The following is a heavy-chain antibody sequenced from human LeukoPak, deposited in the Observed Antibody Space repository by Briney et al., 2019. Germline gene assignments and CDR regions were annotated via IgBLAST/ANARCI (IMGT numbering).Heavy chain of an antibody. CDR3: ARWAGVTDY. CDR2: IRQDGGVE. D-gene: IGHD5-18*01. V-gene: IGHV3-7*01. J-gene: IGHJ4*02. Sequence: GSLRLSCSASGFALENDWMSWVRQAPGKGPEWVANIRQDGGVEHYLDSVKGRFTISRDNAKNSLILQMSSLRAEDTAVYYCARWAGVTDYWGQGTLVTVSS. CDR1: GFALENDW.